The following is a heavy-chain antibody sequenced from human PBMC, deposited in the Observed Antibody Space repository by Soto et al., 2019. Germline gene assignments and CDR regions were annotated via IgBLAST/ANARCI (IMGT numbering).Heavy chain of an antibody. CDR3: ARAPSNYYDSSGAFDY. Sequence: PSEILSLTCTVSGGSISSYYWSWIRQPPGKGLEWIGYIYYSGSTNYNPSLKSRVTISVDTSKNQFSLKLSSVTAADTAVYYCARAPSNYYDSSGAFDYWGQGTLVTVSS. CDR2: IYYSGST. CDR1: GGSISSYY. J-gene: IGHJ4*02. V-gene: IGHV4-59*01. D-gene: IGHD3-22*01.